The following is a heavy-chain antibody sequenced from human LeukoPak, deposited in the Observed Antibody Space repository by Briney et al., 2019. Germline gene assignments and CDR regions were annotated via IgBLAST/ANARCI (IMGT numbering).Heavy chain of an antibody. V-gene: IGHV3-11*01. D-gene: IGHD3-22*01. J-gene: IGHJ3*02. Sequence: GGSLRLSCAASGFTFSDYYMSWIRQAPGKGLEWVSYISSSGSTIYYADSVKGRFTISRDNAKNSLYLQMNSLRAEDTAVYYCARARGYDSPGERAFDIWGQGTMVTVSS. CDR1: GFTFSDYY. CDR2: ISSSGSTI. CDR3: ARARGYDSPGERAFDI.